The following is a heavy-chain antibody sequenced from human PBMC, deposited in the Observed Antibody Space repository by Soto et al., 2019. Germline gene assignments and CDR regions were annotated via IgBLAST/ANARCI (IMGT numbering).Heavy chain of an antibody. V-gene: IGHV4-38-2*02. D-gene: IGHD2-21*02. J-gene: IGHJ5*02. CDR1: GYSINSGYI. Sequence: SETLSLTCTVSGYSINSGYIWGWVRRPPGQGLEWIGSRYSTGTTYYDPSLRRRVKMSVDTSKNQLSLVLRSVTAADTAVYYCVARVTVVNSPWFDPWGQGTQVTVSS. CDR3: VARVTVVNSPWFDP. CDR2: RYSTGTT.